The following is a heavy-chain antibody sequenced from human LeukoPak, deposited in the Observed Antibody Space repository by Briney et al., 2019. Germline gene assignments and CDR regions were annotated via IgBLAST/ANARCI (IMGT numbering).Heavy chain of an antibody. V-gene: IGHV1-2*02. D-gene: IGHD6-19*01. CDR2: INPNSGGT. Sequence: ASVKVSCKASGYTFTGYYMHWVRQAPGQGVERMGWINPNSGGTNYAQKFQGRVTMARDTSISTAYMELSRLRSDDTAVYYCAREDNSGWCGVDYWGQGTLVTVSS. CDR3: AREDNSGWCGVDY. J-gene: IGHJ4*02. CDR1: GYTFTGYY.